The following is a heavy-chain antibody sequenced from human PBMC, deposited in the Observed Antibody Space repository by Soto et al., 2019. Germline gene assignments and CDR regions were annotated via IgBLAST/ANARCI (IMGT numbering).Heavy chain of an antibody. CDR1: GGSISSGGYY. CDR3: ARYLYYYGADV. J-gene: IGHJ6*02. Sequence: SETLSLTCTVSGGSISSGGYYWSWIRQHPGKVLEWIGYIYYSGSTYYNPSLKSRVTISVDTSKNQFSLKLSSVTAAGTAVYYCARYLYYYGADVWRQVTTVTISS. CDR2: IYYSGST. D-gene: IGHD2-8*01. V-gene: IGHV4-31*03.